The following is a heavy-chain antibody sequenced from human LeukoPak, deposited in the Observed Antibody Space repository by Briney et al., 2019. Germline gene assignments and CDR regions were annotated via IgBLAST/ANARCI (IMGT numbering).Heavy chain of an antibody. CDR3: ARGADYYYYYYIDV. Sequence: SETLSLTCTVSGGSISSGGYYWSWLRQLPGKGLEWVGYIYHIGNTIYKPSLRSRVTMSVEKSKNQFSLQLSSVTAADTGVYYCARGADYYYYYYIDVWGKGTTVTVSS. CDR2: IYHIGNT. J-gene: IGHJ6*03. CDR1: GGSISSGGYY. V-gene: IGHV4-31*03.